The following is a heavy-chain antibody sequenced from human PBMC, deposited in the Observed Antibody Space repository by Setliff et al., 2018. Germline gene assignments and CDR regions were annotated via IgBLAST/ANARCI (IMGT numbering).Heavy chain of an antibody. CDR1: GYNFTNYA. CDR3: ARVGRPVVEFVEWLLDSSVWLDP. V-gene: IGHV7-4-1*02. J-gene: IGHJ5*02. D-gene: IGHD3-3*01. CDR2: IHTNTGKP. Sequence: ASVKVSCKASGYNFTNYAMNWVRQAPGQGLEWMGWIHTNTGKPVYAQGFTGRFVFSLDTSATTAYLQISSLKAEDTAVYYCARVGRPVVEFVEWLLDSSVWLDPWGQGTLVTVSS.